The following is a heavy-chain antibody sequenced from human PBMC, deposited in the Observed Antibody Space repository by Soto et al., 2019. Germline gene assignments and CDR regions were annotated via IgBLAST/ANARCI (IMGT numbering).Heavy chain of an antibody. V-gene: IGHV1-8*01. CDR2: MNPNSGNT. J-gene: IGHJ5*02. CDR3: ARTGTGYCTNGVCDTRNWFDP. CDR1: GYTFTSYD. Sequence: ASVKVSCKASGYTFTSYDINWVRQATGQGLEWMGWMNPNSGNTGYAQKFQGRVTMTRNTSISTAYMELSSLRSEDTAVYYCARTGTGYCTNGVCDTRNWFDPWGQGTIVTVSS. D-gene: IGHD2-8*01.